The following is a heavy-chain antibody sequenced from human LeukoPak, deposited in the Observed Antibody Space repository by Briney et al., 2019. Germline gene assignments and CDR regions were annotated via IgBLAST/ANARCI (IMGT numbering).Heavy chain of an antibody. CDR3: ATRGGENFDY. D-gene: IGHD3-10*01. J-gene: IGHJ4*02. Sequence: ASVKVSCKASGNTFTDYYMHWVRQAPGQGLEWMGWINPNSGGTNYAQKFQGRVTMTRNTSISTAYMELSRLRSDDTAVYYCATRGGENFDYWGQGTLVTVSS. CDR1: GNTFTDYY. CDR2: INPNSGGT. V-gene: IGHV1-2*02.